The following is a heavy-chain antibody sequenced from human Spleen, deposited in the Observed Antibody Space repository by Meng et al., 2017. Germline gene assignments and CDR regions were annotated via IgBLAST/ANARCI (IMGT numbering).Heavy chain of an antibody. D-gene: IGHD1-26*01. CDR3: ARGRGAWEDY. CDR2: INHSGST. V-gene: IGHV4-39*07. CDR1: GGSINISGYY. J-gene: IGHJ4*02. Sequence: QPQLQESGPGLVKPSEALFLTCTVSGGSINISGYYWGWIRQPPGKGLEWIGEINHSGSTNYNPSLKSRVTISVDTSKNQFSLKLSSVTAADTAVYYCARGRGAWEDYWGQGTLVTVSS.